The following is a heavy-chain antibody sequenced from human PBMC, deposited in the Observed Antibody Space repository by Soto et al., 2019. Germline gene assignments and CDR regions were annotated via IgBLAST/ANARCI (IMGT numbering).Heavy chain of an antibody. Sequence: EVLLLESGGGLVQPGGSLRLSCEASGVSFSSFAMNWVRQAPGKGLEWVSAIGDSGASTYYADSVKGRFTISRDNSRNTLYLQLNSRRAEDTAVDYCAKGVGLDVWGNGTTVTVSS. D-gene: IGHD1-26*01. CDR3: AKGVGLDV. CDR2: IGDSGAST. V-gene: IGHV3-23*01. J-gene: IGHJ6*04. CDR1: GVSFSSFA.